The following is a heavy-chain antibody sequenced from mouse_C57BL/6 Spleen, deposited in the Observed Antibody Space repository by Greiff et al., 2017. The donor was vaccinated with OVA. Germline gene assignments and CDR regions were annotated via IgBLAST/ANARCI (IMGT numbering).Heavy chain of an antibody. J-gene: IGHJ3*01. CDR3: ANVYYGNPWFAY. CDR1: GYSFTSYY. Sequence: QVQLKKSGPELVKPGASVKISCKASGYSFTSYYIHWVKQRPGQGLEWIGWIYPGSGNTKNNEKFKGKATLTADTSSSTAYMQLSSLTSEDSAVYYCANVYYGNPWFAYWGQGTLVTVSA. CDR2: IYPGSGNT. D-gene: IGHD2-1*01. V-gene: IGHV1-66*01.